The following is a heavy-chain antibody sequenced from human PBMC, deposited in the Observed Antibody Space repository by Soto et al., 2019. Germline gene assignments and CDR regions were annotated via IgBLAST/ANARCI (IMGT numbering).Heavy chain of an antibody. CDR1: GYTFTSYA. J-gene: IGHJ5*02. V-gene: IGHV1-3*01. CDR2: INAGNGNT. D-gene: IGHD1-26*01. CDR3: ARGPPVGALPNNWFDP. Sequence: GPSVKVSCKASGYTFTSYAMHWVRQAPGQRLEWMGWINAGNGNTKYSQKFQGRVTITADESTSTAYMDLSSLRSEDTAVYCCARGPPVGALPNNWFDPWGQGTLVTVSS.